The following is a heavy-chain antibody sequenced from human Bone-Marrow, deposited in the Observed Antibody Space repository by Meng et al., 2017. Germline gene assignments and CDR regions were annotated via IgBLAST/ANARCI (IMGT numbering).Heavy chain of an antibody. CDR1: GFTFSSYA. J-gene: IGHJ4*02. Sequence: GESLKISCAASGFTFSSYAMSWVRQAPGKGLEWVGRIKSKTDGGTTDYAAPVKGRFTISRDDSKNTLYLQMNSLKTEDTAVYYCTTDWAIAVAGTGYWGQGTLVTVSS. D-gene: IGHD6-19*01. CDR3: TTDWAIAVAGTGY. CDR2: IKSKTDGGTT. V-gene: IGHV3-15*01.